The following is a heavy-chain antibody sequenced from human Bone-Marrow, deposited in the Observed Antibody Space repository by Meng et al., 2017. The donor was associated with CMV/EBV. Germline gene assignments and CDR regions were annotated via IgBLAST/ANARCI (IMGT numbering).Heavy chain of an antibody. CDR2: ISAYNGNT. V-gene: IGHV1-18*01. CDR1: GGTFSSYA. CDR3: ARHSSSYLYYFDY. J-gene: IGHJ4*02. Sequence: ASVKVSCKASGGTFSSYAISWVRQAPGQGLEWMGWISAYNGNTNYAQKLQGRVTMTTDTSTSTAYMELRSLRSDDTAVYYCARHSSSYLYYFDYWGQGTLVTVSS. D-gene: IGHD6-6*01.